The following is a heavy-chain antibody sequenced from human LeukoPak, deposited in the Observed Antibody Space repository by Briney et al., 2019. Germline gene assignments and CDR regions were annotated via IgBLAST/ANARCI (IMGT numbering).Heavy chain of an antibody. CDR3: ARVSSGWISHFDY. Sequence: GGSLRLSCAASGFIVSSNYMSWVREAPGKGLEGVSVIYSGCSTYYADSVKGRFTISRDNSKNTLYLQMNSLGAEDTAVYYCARVSSGWISHFDYWGQGTLVTVYS. V-gene: IGHV3-66*01. CDR2: IYSGCST. CDR1: GFIVSSNY. J-gene: IGHJ4*02. D-gene: IGHD6-19*01.